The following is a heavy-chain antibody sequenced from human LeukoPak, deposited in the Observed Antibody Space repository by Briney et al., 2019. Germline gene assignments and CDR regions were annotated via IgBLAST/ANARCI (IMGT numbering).Heavy chain of an antibody. CDR2: ISSNGDNT. V-gene: IGHV3-64D*06. CDR1: GFPFNTYA. Sequence: GESLRLSCSASGFPFNTYAIHWVRQAPGKGLEYVAGISSNGDNTDFADSAKGRFTISRDNSKSTLFLQMNSLRAEDTAVYFCTRDSALLGVAFDLWGQGTVVTVSS. CDR3: TRDSALLGVAFDL. J-gene: IGHJ3*01. D-gene: IGHD2-15*01.